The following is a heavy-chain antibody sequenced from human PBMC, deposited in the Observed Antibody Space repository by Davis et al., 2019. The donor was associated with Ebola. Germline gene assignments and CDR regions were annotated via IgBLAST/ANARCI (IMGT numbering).Heavy chain of an antibody. J-gene: IGHJ3*02. V-gene: IGHV3-21*04. Sequence: GESLKISCAASGFTFSSYSMNWVRQAPGKGLEWVSSISSSSSYIYYADSVKGRFTISRDNSKNTLYLQMNSLRAEDTAVYYCAKDRSGVTVTPDAFDIWGQGTMVTVSS. CDR1: GFTFSSYS. D-gene: IGHD4-17*01. CDR2: ISSSSSYI. CDR3: AKDRSGVTVTPDAFDI.